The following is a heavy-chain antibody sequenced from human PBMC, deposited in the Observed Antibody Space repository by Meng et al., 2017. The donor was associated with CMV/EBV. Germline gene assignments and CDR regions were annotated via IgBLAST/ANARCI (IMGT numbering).Heavy chain of an antibody. V-gene: IGHV4-34*01. CDR3: AYYDILTGLRN. CDR1: GGSFSGYY. Sequence: QTPSLTCAVYGGSFSGYYWSWIRQPPGKGLEWIGEINHSGSTNYNPSLKSRVTISVDTSKNQFSLKLSSVTAADTAVYYCAYYDILTGLRNWGQGTLVTVSS. D-gene: IGHD3-9*01. J-gene: IGHJ4*02. CDR2: INHSGST.